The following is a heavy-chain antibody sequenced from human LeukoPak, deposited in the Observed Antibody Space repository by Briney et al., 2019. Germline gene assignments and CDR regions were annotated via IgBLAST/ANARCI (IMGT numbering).Heavy chain of an antibody. J-gene: IGHJ4*02. CDR2: FDPEDGET. Sequence: ASVKVSCKVSGYTLTELSMHWVRQAPGKGLDWMGGFDPEDGETIYAQKFQGRVTMTEDTSTDTAYMELSSLRSEDTAVYYCATDLGYCSGGSCYSNYWGQGTLVTVSS. CDR3: ATDLGYCSGGSCYSNY. V-gene: IGHV1-24*01. D-gene: IGHD2-15*01. CDR1: GYTLTELS.